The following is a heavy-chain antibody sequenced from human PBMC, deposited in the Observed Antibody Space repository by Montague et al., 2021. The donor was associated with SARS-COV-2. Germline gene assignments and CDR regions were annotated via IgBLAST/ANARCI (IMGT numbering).Heavy chain of an antibody. Sequence: SLRLSCAASGFTFSSYEMNWVRQAPGKGLEWVSYISSSGSTTYYADSVKGRFTISRDNAKNSLYLQMNSLRAEGTAVYYCARDIAAAGTSFDYWGQGTLVTVSS. D-gene: IGHD6-13*01. CDR2: ISSSGSTT. J-gene: IGHJ4*02. CDR1: GFTFSSYE. V-gene: IGHV3-48*03. CDR3: ARDIAAAGTSFDY.